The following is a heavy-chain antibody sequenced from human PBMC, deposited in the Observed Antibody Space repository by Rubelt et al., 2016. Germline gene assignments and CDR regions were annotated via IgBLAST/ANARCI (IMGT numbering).Heavy chain of an antibody. J-gene: IGHJ5*02. CDR1: GFTFSDYG. V-gene: IGHV3-30*18. CDR3: AKDIKYAGGSGDYYLGNCFDA. Sequence: QVQLVESGGGVVQPGRSLRLSCAGSGFTFSDYGIHWVRQAPGTGLEWVAVISHDEKNNHYDDSVTGRVYVSEAHSTTTVYLKKDSLRPDDTAVYYCAKDIKYAGGSGDYYLGNCFDAWGQGTLVTVSS. D-gene: IGHD3-10*01. CDR2: ISHDEKNN.